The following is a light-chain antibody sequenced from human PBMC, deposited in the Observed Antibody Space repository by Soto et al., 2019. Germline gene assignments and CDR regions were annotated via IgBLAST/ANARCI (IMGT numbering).Light chain of an antibody. V-gene: IGKV1-8*01. CDR3: QQYYSYPLT. Sequence: AIRMIQSPTSFSASTGDRVTITCRASQGISSYLAWYQQKLGKAPKLLIYAASTLQSGVPSKFSGSGSGTDFTLTISCLQSEDFATYYCQQYYSYPLTFGGGTKVDIK. CDR2: AAS. CDR1: QGISSY. J-gene: IGKJ4*01.